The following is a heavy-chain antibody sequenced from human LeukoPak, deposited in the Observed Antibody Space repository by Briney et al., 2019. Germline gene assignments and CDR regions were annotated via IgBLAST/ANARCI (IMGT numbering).Heavy chain of an antibody. J-gene: IGHJ4*02. D-gene: IGHD2/OR15-2a*01. CDR1: RDSVSVNSAA. Sequence: SQTLSLTCAISRDSVSVNSAACNSIRQYPSRGREWLGRTYYRSKWSTDYAVFVKSRITITPDTSKNQFSLNLKSVTPEDTAVYYCARMVGNSPDYWGQGTLVTVSS. CDR3: ARMVGNSPDY. V-gene: IGHV6-1*01. CDR2: TYYRSKWST.